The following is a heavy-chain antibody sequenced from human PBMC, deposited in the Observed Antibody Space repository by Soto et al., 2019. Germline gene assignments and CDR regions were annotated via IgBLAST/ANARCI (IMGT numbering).Heavy chain of an antibody. CDR3: ARVGPTGWFDP. J-gene: IGHJ5*02. V-gene: IGHV1-2*02. CDR1: GYSFTDYY. CDR2: INTKTGGT. Sequence: QVHLVQSGAEVKKPGASVKVSCKASGYSFTDYYMHWVRQAPGQGLEWMGWINTKTGGTNYAQRFQDRVTMTGDTSINTAYKELSRLRSDDTAVYYCARVGPTGWFDPWGQGTLVTVPS.